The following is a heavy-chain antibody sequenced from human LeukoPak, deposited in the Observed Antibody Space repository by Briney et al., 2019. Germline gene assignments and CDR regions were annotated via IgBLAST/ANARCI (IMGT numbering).Heavy chain of an antibody. J-gene: IGHJ4*02. CDR2: IYSGGST. D-gene: IGHD3-10*01. V-gene: IGHV3-66*01. Sequence: GGTLRLSCAASGFTVSSNYMSWVRQAPGKGLEWVSVIYSGGSTYYADSVKGRFTISSDNSKNTLYLQMNSLRAEDTAVYYCARDRLLLFGERGQGTLVTVSS. CDR1: GFTVSSNY. CDR3: ARDRLLLFGE.